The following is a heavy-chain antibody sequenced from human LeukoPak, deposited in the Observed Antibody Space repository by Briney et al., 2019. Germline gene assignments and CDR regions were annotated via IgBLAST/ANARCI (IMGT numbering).Heavy chain of an antibody. V-gene: IGHV4-39*07. J-gene: IGHJ6*04. D-gene: IGHD3-3*01. CDR2: ISYSGDT. CDR3: ASANYDLWNGVDV. CDR1: GGSISGTTYH. Sequence: PSETLSLTCTVSGGSISGTTYHWGWIRQPPGKGLEWIGSISYSGDTDYNASLKSRVTISAVTSKSQFSLNLSSVTAADTAVYYCASANYDLWNGVDVWGKGTTVTVSS.